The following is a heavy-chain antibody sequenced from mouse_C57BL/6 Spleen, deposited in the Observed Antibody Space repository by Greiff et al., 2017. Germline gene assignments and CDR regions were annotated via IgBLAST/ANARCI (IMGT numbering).Heavy chain of an antibody. V-gene: IGHV1-59*01. D-gene: IGHD2-3*01. CDR3: ARRSLDDGYVDY. CDR1: GYTFTSYW. CDR2: IDPSDSYT. J-gene: IGHJ2*01. Sequence: QVQLQQPGAELVRPGTSVKLSCKASGYTFTSYWMHWVKQRPGQGLEWIGVIDPSDSYTNYNQKFKGKATLTVDTSSSTAYMQLSSLTSEDSAVYYCARRSLDDGYVDYWGKGTTLTVSS.